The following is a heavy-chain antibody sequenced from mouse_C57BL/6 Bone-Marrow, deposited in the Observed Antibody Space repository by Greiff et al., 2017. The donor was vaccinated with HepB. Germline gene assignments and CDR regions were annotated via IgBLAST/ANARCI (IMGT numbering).Heavy chain of an antibody. J-gene: IGHJ1*03. D-gene: IGHD1-1*01. CDR2: IYPRSGNT. Sequence: QVQLQQSGAELARPGASVKLSCKASGYTFTSYGISWVKQRTGQGLEWIGEIYPRSGNTYYNEKFKGKATLTADKSSSTAYMELRSLTSEDSAVYFCARRLAYYYGSSRYFDVWGTGTTVTVSS. V-gene: IGHV1-81*01. CDR1: GYTFTSYG. CDR3: ARRLAYYYGSSRYFDV.